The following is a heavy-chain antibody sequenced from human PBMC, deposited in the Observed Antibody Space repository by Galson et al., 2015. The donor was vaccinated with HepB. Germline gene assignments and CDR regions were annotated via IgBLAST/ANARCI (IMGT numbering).Heavy chain of an antibody. V-gene: IGHV4-4*02. CDR3: ARYSGYDYRNWFDP. CDR2: IYHSGST. D-gene: IGHD5-12*01. J-gene: IGHJ5*02. Sequence: LSLTCAVSGGSISSSNWWSWVRQPPGKGLEWIGEIYHSGSTNYNPSLKSRVTISVDKSKNQFSLKLSSVTAADTAVYYCARYSGYDYRNWFDPWGQGTLVTVSS. CDR1: GGSISSSNW.